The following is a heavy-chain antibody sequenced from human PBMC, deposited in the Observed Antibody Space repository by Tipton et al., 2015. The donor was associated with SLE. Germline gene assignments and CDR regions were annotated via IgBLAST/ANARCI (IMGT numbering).Heavy chain of an antibody. V-gene: IGHV1-46*01. CDR1: TYY. D-gene: IGHD3-16*02. CDR2: ISPTGTST. J-gene: IGHJ5*01. CDR3: ARERRYSYGPRGDWFDS. Sequence: QLVQSGAEVTKPGASVRVSCRAPTYYIHWVRQAPGQGLEWMGTISPTGTSTTYAQKFQGRVTVTRDTSTSTVYMQLGSLRSEDTAIYYCARERRYSYGPRGDWFDSWGQGTLVTVSS.